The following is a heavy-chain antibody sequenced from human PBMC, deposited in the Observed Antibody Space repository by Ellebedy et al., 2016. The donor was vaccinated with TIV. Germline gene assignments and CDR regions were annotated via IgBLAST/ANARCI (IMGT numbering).Heavy chain of an antibody. V-gene: IGHV3-74*01. CDR2: IDTDGRTT. CDR3: SSDLTGIRDF. Sequence: GESLKISXAASGFTFKSFWMHWVRQVPGKGLVWVSRIDTDGRTTDYADSVKGRFTVSRDNARNTLFLQMNSLGAEDTAVYYCSSDLTGIRDFWGQGTLVTVSS. J-gene: IGHJ4*02. CDR1: GFTFKSFW. D-gene: IGHD3-9*01.